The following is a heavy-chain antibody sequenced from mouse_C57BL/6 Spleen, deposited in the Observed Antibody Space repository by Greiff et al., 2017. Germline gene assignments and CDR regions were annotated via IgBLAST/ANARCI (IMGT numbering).Heavy chain of an antibody. CDR2: INPSTGGT. V-gene: IGHV1-42*01. J-gene: IGHJ2*01. Sequence: VQLQQSGPELVKPGASVKISCKASGYSFTGYYMNWVKQSPEKSLEWIGEINPSTGGTTYNQKFKAKATLTVDKSSSTAYMQLKSLTSEDSAVYYCARRDGKGYFDYWGQGTTLTVSS. CDR1: GYSFTGYY. D-gene: IGHD2-1*01. CDR3: ARRDGKGYFDY.